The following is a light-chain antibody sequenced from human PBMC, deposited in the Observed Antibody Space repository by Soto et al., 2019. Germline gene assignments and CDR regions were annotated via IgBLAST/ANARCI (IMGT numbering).Light chain of an antibody. J-gene: IGKJ4*01. CDR3: QQSYSTPLT. CDR1: QSISSY. CDR2: STS. V-gene: IGKV1-39*01. Sequence: DIQMTQSPSSLSASVGDRLTITCRASQSISSYLNWYQQKPGKAPKLLIYSTSSLQSGVPSRFSGSGSGTDFTLTISSLQPEDFATYYCQQSYSTPLTFGGGTKVEIK.